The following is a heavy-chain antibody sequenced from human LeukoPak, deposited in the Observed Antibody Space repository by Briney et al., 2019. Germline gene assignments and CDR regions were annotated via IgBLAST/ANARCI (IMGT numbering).Heavy chain of an antibody. Sequence: KPSETLSLTCAVSGYSISSGYYWGWIRQPPGQGLEWIGSIYHSGSTYYNPSLKSRVTISVDTSKNQFSLKLSSVTAADTAVYYCARQKRWLQRGEYFQHWGQGTLVTVSS. D-gene: IGHD5-24*01. CDR3: ARQKRWLQRGEYFQH. CDR2: IYHSGST. CDR1: GYSISSGYY. J-gene: IGHJ1*01. V-gene: IGHV4-38-2*01.